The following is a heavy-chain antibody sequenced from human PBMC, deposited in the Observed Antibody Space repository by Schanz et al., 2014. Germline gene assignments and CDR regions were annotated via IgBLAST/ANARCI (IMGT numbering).Heavy chain of an antibody. CDR1: GFTFSGYA. Sequence: EVQLLESGGGLVQPGGSLRISCAASGFTFSGYAMSWVRQAPGKGLEWVSSIVGGGGRTYYADSVKGRFTISRDNANNSLLLRMNSLRAEDTAVYYCASDYNYFETEAPWGQGTLVTVSS. J-gene: IGHJ5*02. D-gene: IGHD3-16*01. V-gene: IGHV3-23*01. CDR2: IVGGGGRT. CDR3: ASDYNYFETEAP.